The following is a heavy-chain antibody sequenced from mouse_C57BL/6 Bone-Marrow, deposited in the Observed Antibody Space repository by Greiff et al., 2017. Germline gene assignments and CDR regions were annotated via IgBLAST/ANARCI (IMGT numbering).Heavy chain of an antibody. Sequence: VQLQQSGAELVRPGASVKLSCTASGFNIKDDYMHWVKQRPEQGLEWIGWIDPENGDTEYASKFQGKATITADTSSNTAYLQLSSLTSEDTAFYYCTTNYYVSSYLYYAMDYWGQGTSVTVSS. D-gene: IGHD1-1*01. J-gene: IGHJ4*01. CDR3: TTNYYVSSYLYYAMDY. V-gene: IGHV14-4*01. CDR1: GFNIKDDY. CDR2: IDPENGDT.